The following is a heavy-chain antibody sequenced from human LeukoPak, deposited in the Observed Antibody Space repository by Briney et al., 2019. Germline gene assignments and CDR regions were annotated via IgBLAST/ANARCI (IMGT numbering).Heavy chain of an antibody. D-gene: IGHD6-13*01. Sequence: PGGPLRLSCAVSGFSFSSYRMNWVRQAPAKGLEWVSSISSGGRYVYNADSVKGRFTISRDNSKNTLYLQMNSLRAEDTAVYYCAKDQRYSSSWLRGGGAFHIWGQGTMVTVSS. V-gene: IGHV3-21*01. CDR2: ISSGGRYV. CDR3: AKDQRYSSSWLRGGGAFHI. J-gene: IGHJ3*02. CDR1: GFSFSSYR.